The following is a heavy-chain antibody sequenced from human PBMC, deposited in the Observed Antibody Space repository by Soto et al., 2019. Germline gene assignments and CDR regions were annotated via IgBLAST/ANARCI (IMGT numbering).Heavy chain of an antibody. V-gene: IGHV4-31*03. CDR2: ISDSGSS. Sequence: QVQLQESGPGLVKPSQTLTLTCTVSGGSISSGSFYWSWIRQHPGKGLEWIGHISDSGSSYYNPSLESRVTISVDTSKNQFSLKLSAVTAADTAVYFCARTTFHDIFTAYYSLFDYWGQGTLVTVSS. J-gene: IGHJ4*02. CDR1: GGSISSGSFY. CDR3: ARTTFHDIFTAYYSLFDY. D-gene: IGHD3-9*01.